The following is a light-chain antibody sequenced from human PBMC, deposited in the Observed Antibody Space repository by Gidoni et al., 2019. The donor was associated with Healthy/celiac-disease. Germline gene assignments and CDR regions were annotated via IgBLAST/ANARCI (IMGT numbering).Light chain of an antibody. CDR3: QQYYSTPGIT. CDR2: WAS. J-gene: IGKJ4*01. CDR1: QSVLYSSNNKNY. Sequence: DIVMTQSPDSLAVSLGERATINCKSSQSVLYSSNNKNYLAWYQQKPGQPTKLLIYWASTRESGVPDRFSGSGSGTDFTLTISSLQAEDVAVYYCQQYYSTPGITFGGGTKVEIK. V-gene: IGKV4-1*01.